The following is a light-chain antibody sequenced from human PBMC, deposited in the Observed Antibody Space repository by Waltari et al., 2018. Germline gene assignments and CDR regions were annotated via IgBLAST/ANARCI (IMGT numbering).Light chain of an antibody. V-gene: IGLV7-46*01. J-gene: IGLJ3*02. CDR3: LVSYSGALWV. CDR2: DTR. Sequence: QAVVTQEPSLTVSPGGTVTLTCGSSSGPVTSGHYPYWFQQKPGQAPRTLIYDTRNKHSWTPARFSGSLLGGKAALTLSGAQPDDEATHYCLVSYSGALWVFGGGTKLTVL. CDR1: SGPVTSGHY.